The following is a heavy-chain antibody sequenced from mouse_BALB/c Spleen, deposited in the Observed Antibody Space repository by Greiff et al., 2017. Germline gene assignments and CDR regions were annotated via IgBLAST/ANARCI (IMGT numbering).Heavy chain of an antibody. Sequence: EVQLVESGGGLVKPGGSLKLSCAASGFTFSSYAMSWVRQTPEKRLEWVASISSGGSTYYPDSVKGRFTISRDNARNILYLQMSSLRSEDTAMYYCARAPYGNYWYFDVWGAGTTVTVSS. D-gene: IGHD2-1*01. CDR1: GFTFSSYA. V-gene: IGHV5-6-5*01. CDR3: ARAPYGNYWYFDV. CDR2: ISSGGST. J-gene: IGHJ1*01.